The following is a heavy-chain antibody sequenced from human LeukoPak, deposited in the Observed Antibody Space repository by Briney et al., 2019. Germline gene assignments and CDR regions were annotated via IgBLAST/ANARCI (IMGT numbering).Heavy chain of an antibody. Sequence: GGSLRHSCAASGFTFSNAWMNWVRQAPGKGLEWVSSISSSSSYIYYADSVKGRFTISRDNAKNSLYLQMNSLRAEDTAVYYCASASAYVGDYWGQGTLVTVSS. V-gene: IGHV3-21*01. CDR3: ASASAYVGDY. CDR1: GFTFSNAW. D-gene: IGHD4-23*01. CDR2: ISSSSSYI. J-gene: IGHJ4*02.